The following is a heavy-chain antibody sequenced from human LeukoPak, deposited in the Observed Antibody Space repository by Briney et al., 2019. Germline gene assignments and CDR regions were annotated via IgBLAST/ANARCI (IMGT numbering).Heavy chain of an antibody. J-gene: IGHJ6*03. Sequence: SETPSLTCTVSGGSVSSSSYYWGWIRQPPGKGLEWIGSIYYSGSTYYNPSLKSRVTISVDTSKNQLSLKLSSVTAADTAVYYCATPYMDVWGKGTTVTVSS. CDR2: IYYSGST. CDR3: ATPYMDV. CDR1: GGSVSSSSYY. V-gene: IGHV4-39*05.